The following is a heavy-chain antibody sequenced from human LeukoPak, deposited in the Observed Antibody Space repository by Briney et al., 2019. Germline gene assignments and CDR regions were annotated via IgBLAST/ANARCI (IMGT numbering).Heavy chain of an antibody. CDR2: IYTSGST. CDR1: GGSISTYY. V-gene: IGHV4-4*07. CDR3: ARESFSYGDYAFDY. D-gene: IGHD4-17*01. J-gene: IGHJ4*02. Sequence: SETLSLTCTVSGGSISTYYWSWIRQPAGKGLEWIGRIYTSGSTNYNPSLKSRVTMSVDTSKNQFSLRLSSVTAADTAVYCCARESFSYGDYAFDYWGQGTLVTVSS.